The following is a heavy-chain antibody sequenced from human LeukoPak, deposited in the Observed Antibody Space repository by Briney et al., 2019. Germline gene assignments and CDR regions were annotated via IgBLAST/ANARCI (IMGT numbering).Heavy chain of an antibody. Sequence: SETLSLTCAVYGGSFSGYYWSWIRQPPGKGLEWIGEINHSGSTYYNPSLKSRVTISVDTSKNQFSLKLSSVTAADTAVYYCARLHDSSGYRTVLGYFDYWGQGTLVTVSS. V-gene: IGHV4-34*01. CDR1: GGSFSGYY. J-gene: IGHJ4*02. CDR3: ARLHDSSGYRTVLGYFDY. CDR2: INHSGST. D-gene: IGHD3-22*01.